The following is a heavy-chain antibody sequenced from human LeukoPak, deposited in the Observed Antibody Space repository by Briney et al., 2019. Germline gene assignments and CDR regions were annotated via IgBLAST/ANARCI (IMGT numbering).Heavy chain of an antibody. CDR1: GGSISSSSYY. CDR3: ARDGDYGDYLAFNY. J-gene: IGHJ4*02. Sequence: SETLSLTCTVSGGSISSSSYYWGWIRQPPGKGLEWIGSIYYSGSTYYNPSLKSRVTISVDKSKNQFSLKLSSVTAADTAVYYCARDGDYGDYLAFNYWGQGTLVTVSS. V-gene: IGHV4-39*07. CDR2: IYYSGST. D-gene: IGHD4-17*01.